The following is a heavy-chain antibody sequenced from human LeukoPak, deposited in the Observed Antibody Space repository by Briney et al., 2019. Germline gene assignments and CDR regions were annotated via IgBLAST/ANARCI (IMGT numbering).Heavy chain of an antibody. CDR2: IASDGSST. Sequence: GGSLRLSCAASGFTFCSYWMNWVRQAPGKGLVWVSRIASDGSSTTYADSVKGRFSISRDNAKNTLYLQMNSLRVEDTAVYYCARGRPHGNDYWGQGTLVTVSS. J-gene: IGHJ4*02. CDR1: GFTFCSYW. V-gene: IGHV3-74*01. CDR3: ARGRPHGNDY. D-gene: IGHD4-23*01.